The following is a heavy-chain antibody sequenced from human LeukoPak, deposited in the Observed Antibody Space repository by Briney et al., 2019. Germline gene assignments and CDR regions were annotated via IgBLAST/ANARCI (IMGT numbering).Heavy chain of an antibody. CDR2: IIPIFGTA. V-gene: IGHV1-69*05. J-gene: IGHJ4*02. Sequence: ASVKVSCKASGGTFSSYGISWVRQAPGQGLEWMGGIIPIFGTANYAQKFQGRVTMTRDTSTSTVYMELSSLRSEDTAVYYCASTPTTAMAPTHFDYWGQGTLVTVSS. D-gene: IGHD5-18*01. CDR1: GGTFSSYG. CDR3: ASTPTTAMAPTHFDY.